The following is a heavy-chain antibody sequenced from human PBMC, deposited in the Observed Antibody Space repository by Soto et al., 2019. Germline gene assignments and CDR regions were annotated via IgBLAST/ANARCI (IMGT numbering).Heavy chain of an antibody. D-gene: IGHD2-8*01. V-gene: IGHV3-49*05. CDR2: IRSKAYGGTT. CDR1: GFTFGDYA. CDR3: TRAGYCTNGVCYTGRYYFDY. Sequence: EVQLVESGGGLVKPGRSLRLSCTASGFTFGDYAMSWFRQAPGKGLEWVGFIRSKAYGGTTEYAASVKGRFTISRDDSKSIAYLQMNSLKTEDTAVYYCTRAGYCTNGVCYTGRYYFDYWGQGTLVTVSS. J-gene: IGHJ4*02.